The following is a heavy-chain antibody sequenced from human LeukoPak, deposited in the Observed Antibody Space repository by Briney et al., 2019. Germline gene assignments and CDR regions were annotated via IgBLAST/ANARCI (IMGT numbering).Heavy chain of an antibody. CDR2: IIPIFGTA. Sequence: SVKVSCKASGGTFSSYAISWVRQAPGQGLEWMGGIIPIFGTANYAQKFQGRVTITADKSTSTAYMELSSLRAEDTAVYYCARLGGSSWSKEDYWGQGTLVTVSS. CDR3: ARLGGSSWSKEDY. CDR1: GGTFSSYA. D-gene: IGHD6-13*01. J-gene: IGHJ4*02. V-gene: IGHV1-69*06.